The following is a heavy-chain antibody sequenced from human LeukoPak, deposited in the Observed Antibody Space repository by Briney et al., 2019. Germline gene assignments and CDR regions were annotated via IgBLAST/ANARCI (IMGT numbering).Heavy chain of an antibody. CDR3: ARQGVRTGVPFDY. D-gene: IGHD3-10*01. Sequence: SETLSLTCTVSGGSISSYYWSWIRQPPGKGLEWIGYIYYSGSTNYNPSLKSRVTISVDTSKNQFSLKLSSVTAADTAVYYCARQGVRTGVPFDYWGQGTLVTVSS. J-gene: IGHJ4*02. V-gene: IGHV4-59*08. CDR2: IYYSGST. CDR1: GGSISSYY.